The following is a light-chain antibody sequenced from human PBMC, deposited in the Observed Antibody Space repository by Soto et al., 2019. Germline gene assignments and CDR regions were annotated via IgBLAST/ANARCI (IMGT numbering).Light chain of an antibody. CDR3: QQYGSSRWT. CDR2: GAS. J-gene: IGKJ1*01. V-gene: IGKV3-20*01. Sequence: ILFTQSPGTLSFSPGERATLSFRASRSVSSSYLAWYQQKPGQAPRLLIYGASSRATGIPDRFSGSGSGTDFTLTISRLEPEDFAVYYCQQYGSSRWTFGQGTKVDIK. CDR1: RSVSSSY.